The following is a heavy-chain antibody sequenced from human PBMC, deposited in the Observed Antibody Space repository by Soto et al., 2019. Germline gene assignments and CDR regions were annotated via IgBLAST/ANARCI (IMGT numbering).Heavy chain of an antibody. Sequence: GGSLRLSCAASGFTFSSYDMSWVRQAPGKGLEWVSGVSASGSITSYADPAKGRFTICRDNAKNTVFLQMSSLRAEDTAVYFCAKGDCSGGRCYRGFDYWGQGTLVTVSS. V-gene: IGHV3-23*01. J-gene: IGHJ4*02. CDR3: AKGDCSGGRCYRGFDY. CDR2: VSASGSIT. CDR1: GFTFSSYD. D-gene: IGHD2-15*01.